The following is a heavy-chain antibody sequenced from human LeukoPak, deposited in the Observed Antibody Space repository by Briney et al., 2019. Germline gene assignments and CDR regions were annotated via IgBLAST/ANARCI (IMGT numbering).Heavy chain of an antibody. CDR1: GDSISIYY. V-gene: IGHV4-59*08. Sequence: SETLSLTCTVSGDSISIYYWNWIRQPPGKGLEWIGYIYYNGNTNYNPSLKSRVTISVDTSKNQFSLKLSSVTAADTAVYYCARAYSSSSPFDYWGQGTLVTVSS. D-gene: IGHD6-6*01. J-gene: IGHJ4*02. CDR2: IYYNGNT. CDR3: ARAYSSSSPFDY.